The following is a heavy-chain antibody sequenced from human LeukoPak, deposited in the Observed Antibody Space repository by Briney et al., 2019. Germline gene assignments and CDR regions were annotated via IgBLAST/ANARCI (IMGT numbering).Heavy chain of an antibody. V-gene: IGHV3-23*01. Sequence: PGGSLRLSCAASGFTFSSYAMSWVRQAPGKGLEWVSAISGSGGDTYYADSVKGRFTISRDNSKNTLYLQMNSLRAEDTAVYYCAKGIAAATLGYFDYWRQGTLVTVSS. CDR2: ISGSGGDT. J-gene: IGHJ4*02. CDR1: GFTFSSYA. CDR3: AKGIAAATLGYFDY. D-gene: IGHD6-13*01.